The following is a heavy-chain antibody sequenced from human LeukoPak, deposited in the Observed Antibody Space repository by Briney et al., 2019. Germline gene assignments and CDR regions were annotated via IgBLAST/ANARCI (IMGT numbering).Heavy chain of an antibody. Sequence: GGSLRLSCVASGFTFSRYWMNWVRQAPGKGLEWVANINQDGSEKNYVDSVKGRFTISRDNAKNSLYLQMNSLRVEDTAVYYCASDYDSGYWGQGTLVTVSS. V-gene: IGHV3-7*01. J-gene: IGHJ4*02. CDR3: ASDYDSGY. CDR2: INQDGSEK. D-gene: IGHD5-12*01. CDR1: GFTFSRYW.